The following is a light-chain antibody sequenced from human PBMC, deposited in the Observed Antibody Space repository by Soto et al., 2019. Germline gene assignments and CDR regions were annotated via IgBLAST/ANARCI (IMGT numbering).Light chain of an antibody. Sequence: QSVLIQSPSASGTPGQRVTISCSGSRSNIGSNTVNWYQQVPGTAPRLLIYANNQRPSGVPDRFSGSKSGTSASLAISGLQSEDEADYYCAAWDDSLNGPVFGGGTKVTVL. CDR2: ANN. V-gene: IGLV1-44*01. J-gene: IGLJ3*02. CDR1: RSNIGSNT. CDR3: AAWDDSLNGPV.